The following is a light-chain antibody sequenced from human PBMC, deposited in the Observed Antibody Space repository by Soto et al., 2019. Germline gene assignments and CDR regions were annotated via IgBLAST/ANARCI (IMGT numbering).Light chain of an antibody. CDR2: DTT. Sequence: QFVLTQAPSVSGAPGQRVTISCTGGSSNIGAGYDVQWYQQFPGIAPTLLIYDTTTRPSGVPDRFSGSKSGTSASLAITGLQAEDEADYYCQSYDRSLSGSVFGGGTKVTVL. J-gene: IGLJ3*02. V-gene: IGLV1-40*01. CDR3: QSYDRSLSGSV. CDR1: SSNIGAGYD.